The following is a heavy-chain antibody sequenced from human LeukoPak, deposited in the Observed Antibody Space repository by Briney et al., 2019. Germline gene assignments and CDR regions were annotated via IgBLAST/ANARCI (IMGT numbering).Heavy chain of an antibody. J-gene: IGHJ4*02. V-gene: IGHV3-23*01. CDR2: ISGSGGST. CDR3: AKDSPLYSSGSYDY. CDR1: GFTFSSYA. Sequence: RPGGSLRLSCAASGFTFSSYAMSWVRQAPGKGLEWVSAISGSGGSTYYADSVKGRFTISRDNSKNTLYLQMNSLRAEDTAVYYCAKDSPLYSSGSYDYWGQGTLVTVSS. D-gene: IGHD3-10*01.